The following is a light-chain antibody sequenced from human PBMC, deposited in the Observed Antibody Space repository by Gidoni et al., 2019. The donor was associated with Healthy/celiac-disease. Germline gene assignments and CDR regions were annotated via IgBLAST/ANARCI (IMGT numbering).Light chain of an antibody. Sequence: AIRLTQPPFSLSASVGDRLTITCWPSQGISSYLAWYQQKPAKAPKLFIYYASSLQSGVPTRCGSGGSRTDYTITSSRQQHEDFATYYCQQYYSTGTFGGGTKVEIK. CDR1: QGISSY. CDR3: QQYYSTGT. CDR2: YAS. V-gene: IGKV1D-43*01. J-gene: IGKJ4*01.